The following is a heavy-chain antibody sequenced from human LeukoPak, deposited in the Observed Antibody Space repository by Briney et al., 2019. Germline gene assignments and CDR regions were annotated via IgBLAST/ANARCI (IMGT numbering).Heavy chain of an antibody. CDR1: GGPISSYY. V-gene: IGHV4-59*01. D-gene: IGHD3-3*01. CDR3: ARAGGYYQYFQH. J-gene: IGHJ1*01. CDR2: IYYSGST. Sequence: PSETLSLTCTLSGGPISSYYWRWIRQFPGTGLEWIGYIYYSGSTNYNPSLNSRVTISVDMSKIQISLKLSSVTAADSAVCYCARAGGYYQYFQHWGHGTLVTVSS.